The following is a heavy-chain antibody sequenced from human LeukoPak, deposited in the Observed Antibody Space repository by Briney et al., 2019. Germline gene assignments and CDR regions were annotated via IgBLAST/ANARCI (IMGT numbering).Heavy chain of an antibody. J-gene: IGHJ6*03. Sequence: ASVKVSCKASGYTFTSYGISWVRQAPGQGLEWMGWISAYNGNTKYSQEFQDRVTITRDTSASTAYMELSSLRSEDMAVYYCARARYETRIWPKSRYDYYHYMDVWGKGTTVTVSS. CDR2: ISAYNGNT. CDR1: GYTFTSYG. CDR3: ARARYETRIWPKSRYDYYHYMDV. D-gene: IGHD3-3*01. V-gene: IGHV1-18*03.